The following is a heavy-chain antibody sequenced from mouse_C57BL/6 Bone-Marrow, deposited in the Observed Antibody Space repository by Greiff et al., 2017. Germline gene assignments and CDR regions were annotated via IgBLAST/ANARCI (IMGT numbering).Heavy chain of an antibody. J-gene: IGHJ3*01. Sequence: VQLQQSGAELVRPGTSVKMSCKASGYTFPNYWIGWAKQRPGHGLEWIGDIYPGGGYTNYNEKFKGKATLTADKSSSTAYMQFSSLTSEDSAIYYCALTMVTSWFAYWGQGTLVTVSA. D-gene: IGHD2-2*01. CDR2: IYPGGGYT. V-gene: IGHV1-63*01. CDR3: ALTMVTSWFAY. CDR1: GYTFPNYW.